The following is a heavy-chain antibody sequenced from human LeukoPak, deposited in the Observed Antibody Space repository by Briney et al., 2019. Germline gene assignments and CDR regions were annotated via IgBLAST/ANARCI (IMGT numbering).Heavy chain of an antibody. CDR2: ISSSSSYI. CDR1: GFTFSSYS. V-gene: IGHV3-21*01. J-gene: IGHJ5*02. Sequence: PGGSLRLSCAASGFTFSSYSMNWVRQAPAKGLEWVSSISSSSSYIYYADSVKGRFAISRDNAKNSLYLQMNSLRAEDTAVYYCARDPKAVANWFDPWGQGTLVTVSS. D-gene: IGHD6-19*01. CDR3: ARDPKAVANWFDP.